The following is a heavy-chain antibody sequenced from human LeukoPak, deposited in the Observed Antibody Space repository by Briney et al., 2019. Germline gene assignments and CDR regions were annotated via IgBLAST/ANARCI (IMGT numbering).Heavy chain of an antibody. CDR1: GGSINSYY. CDR2: MYYSGGT. V-gene: IGHV4-59*01. Sequence: PSETLSLTCTVSGGSINSYYWSWIRQPPGKGLEWIGHMYYSGGTNYNPSLKSRVTISVDTSKNQFSLKLSSVTAADTAVYYWTRRCKDAYTLYCFDYWGQGTLVTVSS. J-gene: IGHJ4*02. CDR3: TRRCKDAYTLYCFDY. D-gene: IGHD5-24*01.